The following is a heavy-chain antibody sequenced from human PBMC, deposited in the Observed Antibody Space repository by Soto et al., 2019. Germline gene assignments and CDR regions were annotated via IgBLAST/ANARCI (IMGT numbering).Heavy chain of an antibody. Sequence: QVQLVESGGGLVKPGGSLRLSCAAAGFRFNDYYMTWIRQAPGKGLEWVSYISSGSSTIYYAHSVKGRFTISRDNAKNSLYLQMNSLRAEDTAVYYCATSSGGLAASFPYYFDYWGQGTLVTVSS. D-gene: IGHD6-25*01. CDR1: GFRFNDYY. CDR3: ATSSGGLAASFPYYFDY. V-gene: IGHV3-11*01. CDR2: ISSGSSTI. J-gene: IGHJ4*02.